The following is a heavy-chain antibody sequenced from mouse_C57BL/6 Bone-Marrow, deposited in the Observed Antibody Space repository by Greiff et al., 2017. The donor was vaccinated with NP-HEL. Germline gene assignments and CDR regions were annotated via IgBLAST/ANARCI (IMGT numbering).Heavy chain of an antibody. D-gene: IGHD1-1*01. Sequence: VQLQQSGAELVRPGASVKLSCTASGFNIKDDYMHWVKQRPEQGLEWIGWIDPENGDTEYASKFQGKATITADTSSNTAYLQLSSLTSEDTVVYYCTTSYYGSRGYWYFDVWGTGTTVTVSS. V-gene: IGHV14-4*01. CDR1: GFNIKDDY. CDR2: IDPENGDT. CDR3: TTSYYGSRGYWYFDV. J-gene: IGHJ1*03.